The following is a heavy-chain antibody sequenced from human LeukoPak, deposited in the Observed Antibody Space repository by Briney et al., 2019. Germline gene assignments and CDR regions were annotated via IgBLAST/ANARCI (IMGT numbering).Heavy chain of an antibody. D-gene: IGHD2-21*02. V-gene: IGHV3-21*01. CDR3: AREIYSKGDHDDAFDI. Sequence: PGGSLKLSCAASGFTFSSFAMHWVRQAPGKGLEWLSSISRSSDYIYYADSLKGRFTISRDNARNSLYLQMSSLRAEDTALYYCAREIYSKGDHDDAFDIWGQGTMVTVSS. CDR2: ISRSSDYI. J-gene: IGHJ3*02. CDR1: GFTFSSFA.